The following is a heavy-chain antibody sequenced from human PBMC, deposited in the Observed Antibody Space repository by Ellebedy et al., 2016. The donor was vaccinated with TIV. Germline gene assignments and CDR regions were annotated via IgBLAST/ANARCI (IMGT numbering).Heavy chain of an antibody. CDR1: GFTFSSYA. V-gene: IGHV3-23*01. J-gene: IGHJ3*02. CDR3: AKGLGCSGGDCYSGHAFDI. CDR2: ISGSGGAT. Sequence: ASGFTFSSYAMAWVRQAPGKGLEWVSGISGSGGATYYADSVQGRFTISRDNSKNTLFLQMNSLSAEDTAVYYCAKGLGCSGGDCYSGHAFDIWGQGTMVTVSS. D-gene: IGHD2-15*01.